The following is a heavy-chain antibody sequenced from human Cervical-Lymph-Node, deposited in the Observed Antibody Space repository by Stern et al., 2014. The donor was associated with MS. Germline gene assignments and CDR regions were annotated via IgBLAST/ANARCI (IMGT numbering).Heavy chain of an antibody. V-gene: IGHV1-69*01. J-gene: IGHJ6*02. CDR3: ARDNDDNGMDV. D-gene: IGHD1-1*01. CDR1: GDTFINFC. Sequence: QMQLVQSEAEVKKPGSSVKVSCTASGDTFINFCISWVRLAPGHGLEWMGGIIPILGTTEYIQRFQGRLTISADESATTVYMELNSLRSDDTAVYYCARDNDDNGMDVWGQGTTVIVSS. CDR2: IIPILGTT.